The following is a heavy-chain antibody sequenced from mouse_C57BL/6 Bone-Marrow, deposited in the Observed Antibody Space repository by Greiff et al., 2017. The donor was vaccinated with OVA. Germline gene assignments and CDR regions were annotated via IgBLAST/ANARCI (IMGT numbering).Heavy chain of an antibody. CDR3: ARGRNDYHWYFDV. CDR1: GFNIKDYY. CDR2: IDPEDSET. Sequence: EVQLQQSGAELVKPGASVKLSCTASGFNIKDYYMHWVKQRTEQGLEWIGRIDPEDSETKYAPKFQGKATITADTSSNTAYLQLSSLTSEDTAVYYCARGRNDYHWYFDVWGTGTTVTVSS. J-gene: IGHJ1*03. V-gene: IGHV14-2*01. D-gene: IGHD2-4*01.